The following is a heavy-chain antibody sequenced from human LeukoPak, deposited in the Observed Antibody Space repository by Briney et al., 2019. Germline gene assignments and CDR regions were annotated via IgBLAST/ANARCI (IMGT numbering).Heavy chain of an antibody. J-gene: IGHJ5*02. CDR2: IYYSGST. D-gene: IGHD3-10*01. Sequence: PSETLSLTCAVYGGSFSGYYWSWIRQPPGKGLEWIGYIYYSGSTNYNPSLKSRVTISVDTSKNQFSLKLSSVTAADTAVYYCARAPQRFGELLVLGYNWFDPWGQGTLVTVSS. CDR3: ARAPQRFGELLVLGYNWFDP. V-gene: IGHV4-59*12. CDR1: GGSFSGYY.